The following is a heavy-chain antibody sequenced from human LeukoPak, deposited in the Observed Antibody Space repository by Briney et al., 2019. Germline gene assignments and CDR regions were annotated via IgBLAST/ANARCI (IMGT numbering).Heavy chain of an antibody. D-gene: IGHD4/OR15-4a*01. CDR3: AKDSSVLQNALDL. J-gene: IGHJ3*01. Sequence: GGSLRLSCAASGFSFDRYAMTWVRQTPGKGLEWVSAISYSGASPYYGDSVKGRFTISRGNSKNTVYLQMNSLRDEDTALYYCAKDSSVLQNALDLWGQGTVVTVSS. V-gene: IGHV3-23*01. CDR1: GFSFDRYA. CDR2: ISYSGASP.